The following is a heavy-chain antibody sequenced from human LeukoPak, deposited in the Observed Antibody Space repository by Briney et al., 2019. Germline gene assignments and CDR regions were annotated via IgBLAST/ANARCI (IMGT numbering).Heavy chain of an antibody. V-gene: IGHV3-7*01. CDR3: AREGSIAAAGTGDYFDY. J-gene: IGHJ4*02. CDR2: IKQDGSEK. Sequence: GGSLRLSCAASGFTFSSYWMSWVRQAPGKGLEWVANIKQDGSEKYYVDSVKGRFTISRDNAKNSLYLQMNSLRAEDTAVYYCAREGSIAAAGTGDYFDYWGQGTLVTVSS. D-gene: IGHD6-13*01. CDR1: GFTFSSYW.